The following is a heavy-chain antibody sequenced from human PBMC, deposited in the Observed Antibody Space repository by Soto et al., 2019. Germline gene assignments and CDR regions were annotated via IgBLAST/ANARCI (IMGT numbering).Heavy chain of an antibody. V-gene: IGHV3-53*01. CDR1: GFTVSSTY. J-gene: IGHJ6*02. Sequence: GGSLRLSCAASGFTVSSTYMTWVRQAPGKGLEWVSVIYGGLTTSYADSVKGRFTISRDNSKNTVFLQMNSLRGEDTAVYYCARDRIEAAGTPRFNYYYGMDVWGQGTTVTVTS. CDR2: IYGGLTT. D-gene: IGHD6-13*01. CDR3: ARDRIEAAGTPRFNYYYGMDV.